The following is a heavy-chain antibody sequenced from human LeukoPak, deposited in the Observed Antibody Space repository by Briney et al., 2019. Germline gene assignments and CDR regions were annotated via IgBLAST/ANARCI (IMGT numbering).Heavy chain of an antibody. CDR3: ARGDSSGYGPDH. V-gene: IGHV3-48*02. Sequence: PGGSLRLSCAASGFTFSSYRMNWVLQAPGKGLEWVSYISSSSTIYYADSVKGRFTISRDNAKNSLYLQMNSLRDEDTAVYYCARGDSSGYGPDHWGQGTLVTVSS. D-gene: IGHD3-22*01. CDR2: ISSSSTI. J-gene: IGHJ5*02. CDR1: GFTFSSYR.